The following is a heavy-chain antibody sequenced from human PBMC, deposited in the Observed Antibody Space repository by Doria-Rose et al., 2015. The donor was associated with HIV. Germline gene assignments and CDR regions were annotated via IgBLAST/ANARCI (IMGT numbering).Heavy chain of an antibody. CDR1: GVSLSSPGMG. J-gene: IGHJ4*02. D-gene: IGHD6-13*01. CDR3: ARIKSSRWYHKYYFDS. CDR2: IFSDDER. Sequence: SGPVLVKPTETLTLTCTVSGVSLSSPGMGVSWTRQPPGKALEWLANIFSDDERYYKTSLKSRLNISRGTSKSQVVLTMTDMDPVDTATYYCARIKSSRWYHKYYFDSWGQGTLVIVSA. V-gene: IGHV2-26*01.